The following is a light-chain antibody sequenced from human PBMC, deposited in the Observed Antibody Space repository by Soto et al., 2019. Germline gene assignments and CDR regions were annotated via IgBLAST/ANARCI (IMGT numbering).Light chain of an antibody. Sequence: QSVLTQPRSVSGSPGQSVTISCTGTSSDVGGYNYVSWYQQHPGKAPKLMIYDVTKRPSGVPDRFSGSKSGNTASLTISGLHAEDEADFYCCSFSGSPYVFGSGTKVTVL. CDR3: CSFSGSPYV. CDR2: DVT. J-gene: IGLJ1*01. CDR1: SSDVGGYNY. V-gene: IGLV2-11*01.